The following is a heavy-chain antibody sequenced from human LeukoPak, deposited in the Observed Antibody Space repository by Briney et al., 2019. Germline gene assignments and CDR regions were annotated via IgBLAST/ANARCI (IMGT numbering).Heavy chain of an antibody. J-gene: IGHJ6*02. CDR2: KRASGGST. Sequence: GGSLRLSCAASGFTFSGYAMNWVRQAPGKGLHWVLGKRASGGSTYYAESVKGRFTISRDNSKNTLYMQMNSLRAEDTAVYYCAKGYYYGSRGPYGMDVWGQGTTVTVSS. CDR3: AKGYYYGSRGPYGMDV. D-gene: IGHD3-10*01. V-gene: IGHV3-23*01. CDR1: GFTFSGYA.